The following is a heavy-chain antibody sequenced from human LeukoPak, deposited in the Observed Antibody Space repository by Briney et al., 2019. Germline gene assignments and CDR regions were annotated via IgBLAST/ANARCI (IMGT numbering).Heavy chain of an antibody. Sequence: GESLQISCKGSGSSFTSYWIGWVRQLPGKGLEWMGIIYPGDSDTRYSPSFQGQVTISADKSISTAYLRWSSLKASDTAMYYCARLVFAAATISPFDYWGQGTLVTVSS. J-gene: IGHJ4*02. CDR2: IYPGDSDT. D-gene: IGHD6-13*01. CDR3: ARLVFAAATISPFDY. V-gene: IGHV5-51*01. CDR1: GSSFTSYW.